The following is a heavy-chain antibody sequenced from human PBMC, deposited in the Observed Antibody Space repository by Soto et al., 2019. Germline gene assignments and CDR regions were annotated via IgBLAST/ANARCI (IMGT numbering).Heavy chain of an antibody. CDR3: ARASGESYPGSRVFDS. J-gene: IGHJ4*02. Sequence: EVQLLESGGDLVQPGGSLRLSCAAPGFTFSSNAMSWVRQAPGKGLEWVSVITNTGGDTLYADSVKGRFTMSRDNSKNILYLQMNSLRAEDTAIYYCARASGESYPGSRVFDSWGQGTRVTVSS. V-gene: IGHV3-23*01. CDR2: ITNTGGDT. CDR1: GFTFSSNA. D-gene: IGHD3-10*01.